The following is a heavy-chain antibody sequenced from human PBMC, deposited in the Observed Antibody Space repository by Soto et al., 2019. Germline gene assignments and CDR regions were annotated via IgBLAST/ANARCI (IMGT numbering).Heavy chain of an antibody. V-gene: IGHV4-4*02. CDR1: GDSVRGSYW. CDR2: IYHSGTT. D-gene: IGHD2-2*01. CDR3: ARRVRYCSSPTCPVDWFDP. J-gene: IGHJ5*02. Sequence: PSETLSLTCAVSGDSVRGSYWWTWVRQPPGKGPEWIGEIYHSGTTDYNPSLTSRVTFSVDKSKNQFSLNLRSVTAADTAVYYCARRVRYCSSPTCPVDWFDPCGQGPLVTVYS.